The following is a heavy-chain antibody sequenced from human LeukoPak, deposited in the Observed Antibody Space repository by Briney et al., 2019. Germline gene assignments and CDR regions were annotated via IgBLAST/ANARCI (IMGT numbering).Heavy chain of an antibody. CDR1: GGSISSGSYY. D-gene: IGHD3-16*01. Sequence: SETLSLTCTVSGGSISSGSYYWSWIRQPAGKGLEWIGRIYTSGSTNYNPSLKSRVTMSVDTSKNQFSLKLSSVTAADTAVYYCARDLGGGAHDYWGQGTLVTVSS. J-gene: IGHJ4*02. V-gene: IGHV4-61*02. CDR2: IYTSGST. CDR3: ARDLGGGAHDY.